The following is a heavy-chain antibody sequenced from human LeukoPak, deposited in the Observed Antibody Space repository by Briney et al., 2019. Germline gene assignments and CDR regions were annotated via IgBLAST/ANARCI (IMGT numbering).Heavy chain of an antibody. CDR2: IYSGGST. CDR3: ARAPSDAHFDY. Sequence: GGSLRLSCAASGFTFSSYSMSWVRQAPGKGLEWVSLIYSGGSTYYADSVKGRFTISRDNSNNTVYLQMNSLRAEDTAVYYCARAPSDAHFDYWGQGTLVTVSS. J-gene: IGHJ4*02. V-gene: IGHV3-66*01. CDR1: GFTFSSYS.